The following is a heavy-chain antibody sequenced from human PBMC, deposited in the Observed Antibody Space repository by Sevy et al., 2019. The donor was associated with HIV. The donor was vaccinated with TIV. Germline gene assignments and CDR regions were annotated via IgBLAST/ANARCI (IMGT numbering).Heavy chain of an antibody. J-gene: IGHJ4*02. D-gene: IGHD3-22*01. CDR1: GFTFSSYA. CDR3: AKRSGYYDSRGYWGRYFDY. CDR2: ISGSGGST. Sequence: GGSLRLSCAASGFTFSSYAMSWVRQAPGKGLEWVSAISGSGGSTYYADSVKGRFTISRDNSKNTLYLQMNSLRAEDTAVYYCAKRSGYYDSRGYWGRYFDYWGQGTLVTVSS. V-gene: IGHV3-23*01.